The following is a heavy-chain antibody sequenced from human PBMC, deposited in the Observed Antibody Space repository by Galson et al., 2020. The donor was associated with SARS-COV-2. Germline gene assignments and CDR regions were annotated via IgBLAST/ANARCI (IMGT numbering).Heavy chain of an antibody. CDR3: ARDRVVAAGTPGEY. Sequence: ASVKVSSKASGYTFNSYGVNWVRRAPGQGLEWMGWISVYSGNTNYAQKFQGRVSMTADTSTSTAYMELRSLRSDDTAVYYCARDRVVAAGTPGEYWGQGTQVTVYS. D-gene: IGHD2-2*01. V-gene: IGHV1-18*01. CDR2: ISVYSGNT. J-gene: IGHJ4*02. CDR1: GYTFNSYG.